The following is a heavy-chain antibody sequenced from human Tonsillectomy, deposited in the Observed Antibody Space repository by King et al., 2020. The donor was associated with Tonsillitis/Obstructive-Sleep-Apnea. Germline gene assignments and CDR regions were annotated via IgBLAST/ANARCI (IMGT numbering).Heavy chain of an antibody. CDR3: ARGQQPPGEVDY. Sequence: VQLQQWGAGLLKPSETLSLTCAVYGGSFSGYYWSWIRQPPGKGLEWIGEINHSGSTNYNPSLKSRVTISVDTSKNQFSLKLSSVTAADTAVYYCARGQQPPGEVDYWGQGTLVTVSS. D-gene: IGHD6-13*01. J-gene: IGHJ4*02. V-gene: IGHV4-34*01. CDR1: GGSFSGYY. CDR2: INHSGST.